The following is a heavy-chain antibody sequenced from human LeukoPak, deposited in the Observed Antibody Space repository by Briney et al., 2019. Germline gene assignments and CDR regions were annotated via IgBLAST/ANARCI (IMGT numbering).Heavy chain of an antibody. J-gene: IGHJ4*02. CDR1: GFAFSKYP. D-gene: IGHD3-9*01. CDR3: AKNYYDLLTDYSGLFDY. Sequence: GGSLRLSCVASGFAFSKYPMYWVRQAAGKGLEWVSEISGSGDRTFYADSVKGRFTISRDNSKNTVYLQMKSLRVEDTAVYYCAKNYYDLLTDYSGLFDYWGQGTLVTVSS. CDR2: ISGSGDRT. V-gene: IGHV3-23*01.